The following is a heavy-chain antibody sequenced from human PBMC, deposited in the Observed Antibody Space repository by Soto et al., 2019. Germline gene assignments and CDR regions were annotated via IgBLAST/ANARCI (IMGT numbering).Heavy chain of an antibody. J-gene: IGHJ4*02. CDR1: NGSISTSY. D-gene: IGHD5-12*01. CDR3: ARSRSTRQPFDY. CDR2: TYYTGSP. V-gene: IGHV4-59*07. Sequence: SDTLSLTCTVSNGSISTSYWSWIRQPPGRSLEWIGHTYYTGSPTYNPSLKSRVTISENTSKKTVSLTLISVTAEDTAVYYCARSRSTRQPFDYWGRGTLVTVSS.